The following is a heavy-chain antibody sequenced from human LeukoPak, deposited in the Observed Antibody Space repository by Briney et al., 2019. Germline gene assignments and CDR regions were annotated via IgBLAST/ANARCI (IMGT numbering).Heavy chain of an antibody. CDR1: GFTFSSYD. CDR2: VWYDESNK. CDR3: AREDSSGAFDI. Sequence: GRSLRLSCAASGFTFSSYDMHWVRQAPGKGLEWVAVVWYDESNKYYVDSVKGRFTISRDNSKNTLYLQMNSLRVEDTALYYCAREDSSGAFDIWGQGTMVTVSS. D-gene: IGHD3-22*01. V-gene: IGHV3-33*01. J-gene: IGHJ3*02.